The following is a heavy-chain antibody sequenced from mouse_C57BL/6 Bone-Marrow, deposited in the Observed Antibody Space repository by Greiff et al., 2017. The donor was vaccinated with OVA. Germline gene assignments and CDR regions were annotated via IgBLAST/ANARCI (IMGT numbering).Heavy chain of an antibody. J-gene: IGHJ3*01. Sequence: VQLQQSGPELVKPGASVKISCKASGYTFTDYYMNWVKQSHGKSLEWIGDINPNNGGTSYNQKFKGKATLTVDKSSSTAYMELRSLTSEDSAVYYCAGLYYGYDVFAYWGQGTLVTVSA. CDR2: INPNNGGT. D-gene: IGHD2-2*01. CDR1: GYTFTDYY. CDR3: AGLYYGYDVFAY. V-gene: IGHV1-26*01.